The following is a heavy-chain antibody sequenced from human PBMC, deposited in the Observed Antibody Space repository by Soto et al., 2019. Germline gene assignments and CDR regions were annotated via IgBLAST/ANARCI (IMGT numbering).Heavy chain of an antibody. D-gene: IGHD2-8*02. CDR1: GFTLNNAW. V-gene: IGHV3-48*02. CDR3: ARDHSGPPALDV. Sequence: GGSLRLSWAASGFTLNNAWMSWVRQAPGKGLEWVSYISSSSTTIYYADSVKGRFTISRDNAKNSLYLQMNSLKDEDSAVYYCARDHSGPPALDVWGQGTKVTVSS. CDR2: ISSSSTTI. J-gene: IGHJ3*01.